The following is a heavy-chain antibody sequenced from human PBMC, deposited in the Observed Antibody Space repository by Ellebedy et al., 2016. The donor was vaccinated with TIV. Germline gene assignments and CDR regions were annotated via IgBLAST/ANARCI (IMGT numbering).Heavy chain of an antibody. CDR3: AGTRGYGYVY. Sequence: MPSETLSLTCAVHGESFTAYYWTWVRQSPEKGLEWLGEISHSGSGNYNPSLESRLTISVDKSSNQFSLKLSYVTAADTAVYYCAGTRGYGYVYWGLGTLVTVS. CDR2: ISHSGSG. J-gene: IGHJ4*02. V-gene: IGHV4-34*01. CDR1: GESFTAYY. D-gene: IGHD5-18*01.